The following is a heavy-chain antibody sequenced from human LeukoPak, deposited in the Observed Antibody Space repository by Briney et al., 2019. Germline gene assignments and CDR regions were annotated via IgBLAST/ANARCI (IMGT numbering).Heavy chain of an antibody. D-gene: IGHD6-13*01. J-gene: IGHJ6*03. CDR2: INPSGGST. V-gene: IGHV1-46*01. Sequence: ASVKVSCKASGYTSTSYYMHWVRQAPGQGLEWMGIINPSGGSTSYAQKFQGRVTMTRDMSTSTVYMELSSLRSEDTAVYYCARDVIAAAGTVPGVLVYYYMDVWGKGTTVTVSS. CDR3: ARDVIAAAGTVPGVLVYYYMDV. CDR1: GYTSTSYY.